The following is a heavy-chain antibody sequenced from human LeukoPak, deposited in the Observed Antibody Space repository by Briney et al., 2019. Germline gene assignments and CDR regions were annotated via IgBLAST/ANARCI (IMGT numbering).Heavy chain of an antibody. Sequence: SETLSLTCTVSGDSISSSSYYWGWIRQPPGKGLEWIGSVYYSGSTYYNPSLKSRVTISVDTSKNQFSLKLSSVTAADTAVYYCARDGISGWYGAYYYYMDVWGKGTTVTVSS. V-gene: IGHV4-39*07. CDR1: GDSISSSSYY. CDR2: VYYSGST. CDR3: ARDGISGWYGAYYYYMDV. D-gene: IGHD6-19*01. J-gene: IGHJ6*03.